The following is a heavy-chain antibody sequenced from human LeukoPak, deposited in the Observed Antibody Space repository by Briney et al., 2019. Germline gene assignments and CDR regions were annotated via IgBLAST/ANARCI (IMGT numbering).Heavy chain of an antibody. CDR1: GFTVSSNY. D-gene: IGHD3-22*01. Sequence: PGGSLRLPCAASGFTVSSNYMTWVRQAPGKGLEWVSVIYSNNTTFYADSVKGRFTISRDKSKNTLYLQMNSLRAEDTAVYYCAKGITVMMVAPGYWGQGTLVTVSS. V-gene: IGHV3-53*01. CDR2: IYSNNTT. J-gene: IGHJ4*02. CDR3: AKGITVMMVAPGY.